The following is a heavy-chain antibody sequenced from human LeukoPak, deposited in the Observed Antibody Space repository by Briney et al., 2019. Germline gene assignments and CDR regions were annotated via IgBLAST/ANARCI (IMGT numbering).Heavy chain of an antibody. J-gene: IGHJ6*03. V-gene: IGHV3-7*01. D-gene: IGHD2-2*01. CDR3: ARQNFYRYCRSTSCYRPYYYYYMDV. CDR2: IKRDGSAK. Sequence: GGSLRLSCTASGFTFSSFWMSWVRQAPGKGLEWVAHIKRDGSAKYYVDSVKGRFTISRDNAKNSLYLQMNSLRAEDTTVYYCARQNFYRYCRSTSCYRPYYYYYMDVWGKGTTVTISS. CDR1: GFTFSSFW.